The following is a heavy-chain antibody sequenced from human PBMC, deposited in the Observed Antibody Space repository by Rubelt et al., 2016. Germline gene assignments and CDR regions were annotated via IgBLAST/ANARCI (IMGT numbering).Heavy chain of an antibody. D-gene: IGHD3-10*01. CDR2: VYSTGSP. J-gene: IGHJ6*03. CDR1: GGSVTYYY. Sequence: QVQLQESGPGLVKPSETLSLTCTVSGGSVTYYYWSWVRQPPGKGLEWIGNVYSTGSPQYNPSFTGRVTISEATSKNRVSLRLTSVTSADTATYYCARLNPFGSGSIHYYYYMDVWGKGTTVTVSS. CDR3: ARLNPFGSGSIHYYYYMDV. V-gene: IGHV4-4*08.